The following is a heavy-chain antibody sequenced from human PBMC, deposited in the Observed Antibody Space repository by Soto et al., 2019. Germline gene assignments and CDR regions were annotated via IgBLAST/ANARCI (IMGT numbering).Heavy chain of an antibody. CDR2: IKSKTDGGTT. V-gene: IGHV3-15*01. Sequence: EVQLVESGGGLVKPGGSLRLSCAASGFTFSNAWMSWVRQAPGKGLEWVGRIKSKTDGGTTDYAAPVKGRFTISRDDSKNTLYLQMNSLKTEDTAVYYCTTISPTTVVTPFYYYGMDVWGQGTTVTVSS. J-gene: IGHJ6*02. CDR3: TTISPTTVVTPFYYYGMDV. D-gene: IGHD4-17*01. CDR1: GFTFSNAW.